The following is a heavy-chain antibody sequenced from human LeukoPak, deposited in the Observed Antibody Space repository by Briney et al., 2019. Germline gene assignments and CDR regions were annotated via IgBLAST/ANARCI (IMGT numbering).Heavy chain of an antibody. Sequence: GGSLRLSCAASGFTVSSNYISWVRQAPGKGLEWVSVIYSGGSTYYADSVKGRFTISRDNSKNTLYLQMNSLRAEDTAVYYCATIAAAGMGVDYWGQGTLVTVSS. V-gene: IGHV3-66*01. D-gene: IGHD6-13*01. CDR2: IYSGGST. CDR1: GFTVSSNY. CDR3: ATIAAAGMGVDY. J-gene: IGHJ4*02.